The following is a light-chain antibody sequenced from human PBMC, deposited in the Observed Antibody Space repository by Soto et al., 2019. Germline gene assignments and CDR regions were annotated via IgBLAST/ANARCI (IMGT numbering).Light chain of an antibody. CDR2: GAS. CDR3: QQFGSSPAT. V-gene: IGKV3-20*01. CDR1: QSVSSSF. Sequence: EIVLTQSPGTLSLSPGERATLSCRASQSVSSSFLAWYQQQAGQPTRLLIYGASSRATGIPDRFSGSGPGTDFNLTISRLEPEDFAVYFCQQFGSSPATFGQGTKVEIK. J-gene: IGKJ1*01.